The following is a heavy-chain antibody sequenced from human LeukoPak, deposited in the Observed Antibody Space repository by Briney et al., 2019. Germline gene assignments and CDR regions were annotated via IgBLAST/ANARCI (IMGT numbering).Heavy chain of an antibody. V-gene: IGHV1-69*06. D-gene: IGHD4-11*01. CDR3: ARASTTEDYYYYYMDV. CDR2: IIPIFGTA. Sequence: ASVKVSCKASGGTFSSYAISWVRQAPGQGLEWMGGIIPIFGTANYAQKFQGRVTITADKSTSTAYMELSSLRSEDTAVYYCARASTTEDYYYYYMDVWGKGTTVTVSS. J-gene: IGHJ6*03. CDR1: GGTFSSYA.